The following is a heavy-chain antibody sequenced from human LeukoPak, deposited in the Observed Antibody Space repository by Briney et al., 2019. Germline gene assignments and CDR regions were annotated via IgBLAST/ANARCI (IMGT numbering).Heavy chain of an antibody. V-gene: IGHV7-4-1*01. Sequence: GASVKVSFKASGYTYTSYAMNWVRQAPGQGLEWMVWINTNTGNPTYAQGFTGRFVFSFDTPVSTPYLQICSLKGDDTAVYYCARDSTSGLQVLGFYYYMDVWGKGTTVTVSS. J-gene: IGHJ6*03. CDR1: GYTYTSYA. D-gene: IGHD2/OR15-2a*01. CDR2: INTNTGNP. CDR3: ARDSTSGLQVLGFYYYMDV.